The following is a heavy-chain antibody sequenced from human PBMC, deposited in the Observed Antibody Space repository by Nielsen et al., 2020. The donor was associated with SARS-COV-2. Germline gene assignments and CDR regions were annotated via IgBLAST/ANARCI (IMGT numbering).Heavy chain of an antibody. CDR2: ISSGGGTI. Sequence: GESLKISCAASGFPFSDFYMTWVRQAPGKGLEWVAHISSGGGTIYYSDSVRGRFTISRDNAKNSMSLQMNSLRVEDTAVYYCARDWSRAFDVWGQGTMVPVSS. CDR3: ARDWSRAFDV. J-gene: IGHJ3*01. V-gene: IGHV3-11*04. CDR1: GFPFSDFY.